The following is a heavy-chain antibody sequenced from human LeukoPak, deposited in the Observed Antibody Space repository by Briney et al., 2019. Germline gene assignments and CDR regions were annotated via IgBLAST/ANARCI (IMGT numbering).Heavy chain of an antibody. D-gene: IGHD3-10*02. CDR2: FNHSGST. CDR3: ARIYFVRRDLAGWYDP. CDR1: VGSFSGYT. V-gene: IGHV4-34*01. J-gene: IGHJ5*02. Sequence: PSETLSLTCAHYVGSFSGYTWSWIRQPPGKGLEWIGEFNHSGSTNYNPSLKSRVTISVDTSKNQFSLKLSSVTAADTAVYYCARIYFVRRDLAGWYDPWGQGSLVTVSS.